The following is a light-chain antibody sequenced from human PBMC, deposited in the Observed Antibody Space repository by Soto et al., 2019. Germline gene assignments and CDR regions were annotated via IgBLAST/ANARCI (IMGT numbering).Light chain of an antibody. CDR3: QTWGTGIRV. V-gene: IGLV4-69*01. CDR1: SGHSNYA. CDR2: VNSDGSH. Sequence: QLVLTQSPSASASLGASVKLTCTLSSGHSNYAIAWHQQQPEKGPRYLMKVNSDGSHRKGDGIPDRFSGSSSGAQRYLTISSLQSEDEADYYCQTWGTGIRVFGTGTKLTV. J-gene: IGLJ1*01.